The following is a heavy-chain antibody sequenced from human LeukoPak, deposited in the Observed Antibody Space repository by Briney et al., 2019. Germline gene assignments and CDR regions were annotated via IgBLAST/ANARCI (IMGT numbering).Heavy chain of an antibody. V-gene: IGHV3-30*18. D-gene: IGHD3-10*01. J-gene: IGHJ5*02. CDR2: ISYDGSNK. Sequence: PGGSLRLSCAASGFTFSSYGMHWVRQAPGKGLEWVAVISYDGSNKYYADSVKGRFTISRDNSKNTLYLQMNSLRAEDTAVYYCAKDRTMVRGVIPWFDPWGQGTLVTVSS. CDR1: GFTFSSYG. CDR3: AKDRTMVRGVIPWFDP.